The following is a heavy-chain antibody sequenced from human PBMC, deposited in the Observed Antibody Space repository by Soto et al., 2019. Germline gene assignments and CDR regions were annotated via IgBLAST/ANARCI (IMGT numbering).Heavy chain of an antibody. CDR1: GYTFTTFT. Sequence: QVQLVQSGAEVKKPGASVKVSCKASGYTFTTFTIHWVRQAPGQRLDYMGWINPENGDTKYSQKFQARVTFTRDTSANTAYMELSSLTSEDTAVYYCTRDPLGYYSGMDVWGQGTTVTVSS. J-gene: IGHJ6*02. V-gene: IGHV1-3*01. CDR3: TRDPLGYYSGMDV. CDR2: INPENGDT.